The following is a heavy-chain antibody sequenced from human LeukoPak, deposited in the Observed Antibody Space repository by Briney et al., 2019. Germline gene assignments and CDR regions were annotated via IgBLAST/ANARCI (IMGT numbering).Heavy chain of an antibody. J-gene: IGHJ5*02. CDR3: ARRENILTGYYDH. D-gene: IGHD3-9*01. Sequence: GGSLRLSCAASGFTFSSYTMNWVRQAPGKGLEWVSSISSDSNYIYYADSVKGRFTISRDNAWNSLYLQMNSLRAEDTAVYYCARRENILTGYYDHWGQGTLVTVSS. CDR2: ISSDSNYI. V-gene: IGHV3-21*01. CDR1: GFTFSSYT.